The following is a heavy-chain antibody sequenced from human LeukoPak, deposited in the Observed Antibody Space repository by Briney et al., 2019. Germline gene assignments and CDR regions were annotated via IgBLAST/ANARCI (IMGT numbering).Heavy chain of an antibody. CDR2: IIPAFGKT. CDR3: ATSGHYDSGGYFYYFDY. Sequence: ASVEVSCKASGDTFINYAVSWVRQAPGQGLEWMGGIIPAFGKTNYTQKFQGRVTIIADDSMTTAYMELTSLRSEDTAMYYCATSGHYDSGGYFYYFDYWGQGALVTVSS. V-gene: IGHV1-69*13. J-gene: IGHJ4*02. D-gene: IGHD3-22*01. CDR1: GDTFINYA.